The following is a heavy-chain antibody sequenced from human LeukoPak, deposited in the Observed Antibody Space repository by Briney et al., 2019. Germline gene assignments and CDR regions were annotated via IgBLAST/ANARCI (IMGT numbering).Heavy chain of an antibody. CDR3: ARGGVAATFLDY. V-gene: IGHV4-59*01. Sequence: SETLSLTCTVSEGSITGYYWSWIRQPPGKGLEWIGYIYYSGSTTYNPSLSSGVTIAVDTSKNQFSLKLSSVTAADTAVYYCARGGVAATFLDYWGQGTLITVSS. CDR2: IYYSGST. J-gene: IGHJ4*02. CDR1: EGSITGYY. D-gene: IGHD6-19*01.